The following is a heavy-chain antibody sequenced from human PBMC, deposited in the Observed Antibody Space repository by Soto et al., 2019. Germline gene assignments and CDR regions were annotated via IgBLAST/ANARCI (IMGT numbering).Heavy chain of an antibody. CDR1: GFTFVTYS. V-gene: IGHV3-48*02. D-gene: IGHD3-3*01. CDR3: ARLYYDYV. J-gene: IGHJ6*02. CDR2: ISYDSDTI. Sequence: GGSLRLSCAGSGFTFVTYSMNWVRQAAGKGLEWIAYISYDSDTIQHADSVKGRFTISRDNAKNSLYLQMNSLRDEDTAVYYCARLYYDYVWGQGTTVTVSS.